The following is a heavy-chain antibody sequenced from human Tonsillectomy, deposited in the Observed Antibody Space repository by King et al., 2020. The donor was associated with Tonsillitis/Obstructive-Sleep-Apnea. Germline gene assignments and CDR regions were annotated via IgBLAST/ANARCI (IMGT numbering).Heavy chain of an antibody. V-gene: IGHV4-34*01. D-gene: IGHD2-2*01. CDR1: GGSFSGYD. CDR2: INHSVST. J-gene: IGHJ5*02. CDR3: AARGGPDCSSTRCYNWFDP. Sequence: VQLQQGGAGLLKPSETLSLTCAVDGGSFSGYDWSWIRQPPGKGLGWMGEINHSVSTNQNLSLQSRVTISVDTPQNQFSMKLRSGTAADTAVYYCAARGGPDCSSTRCYNWFDPWGQGTLVTVSS.